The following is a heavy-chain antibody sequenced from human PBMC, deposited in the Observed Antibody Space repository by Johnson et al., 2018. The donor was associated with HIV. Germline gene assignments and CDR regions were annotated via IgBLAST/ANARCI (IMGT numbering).Heavy chain of an antibody. CDR1: GFTFSSYA. D-gene: IGHD2-15*01. CDR3: AREGRGAPHDAFDI. V-gene: IGHV3-30-3*01. Sequence: QVQLVESGGGVVQPGRSLRLSCAASGFTFSSYAMHWVRQAPGKGLEWVAVISYDGSNKYYADSVKGRFTISRDNSKNTRYLQMNSLRAEDTAVYYCAREGRGAPHDAFDIWGQGTMVTVSS. J-gene: IGHJ3*02. CDR2: ISYDGSNK.